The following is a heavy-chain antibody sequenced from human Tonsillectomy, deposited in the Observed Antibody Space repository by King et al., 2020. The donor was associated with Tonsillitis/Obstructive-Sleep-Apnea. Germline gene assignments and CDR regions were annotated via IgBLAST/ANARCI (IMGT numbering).Heavy chain of an antibody. CDR3: AKDSDSSGYSPSNYYYMDV. CDR1: GFTFSSYA. D-gene: IGHD3-22*01. Sequence: QLVQSGGGLVQPGGSLRLSCAASGFTFSSYAMTWVRQAPGKGLEWVSVIGAGGGSTYYADSVKARFTISRDNSKNTLYLQMNSLRAEDTAIYYCAKDSDSSGYSPSNYYYMDVWGKGTTVTVSS. CDR2: IGAGGGST. V-gene: IGHV3-23*04. J-gene: IGHJ6*03.